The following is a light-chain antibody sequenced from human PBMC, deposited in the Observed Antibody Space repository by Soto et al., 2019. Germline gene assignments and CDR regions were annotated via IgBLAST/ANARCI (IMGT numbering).Light chain of an antibody. CDR1: QSISNY. CDR2: AAS. CDR3: LLDFRYFWA. J-gene: IGKJ1*01. V-gene: IGKV1-6*01. Sequence: IQMTQSPSSLSASVGDRVTITCRASQSISNYLNWYQHKPGKAPNLLIYAASSLQSGVPSRFSGRGSGTDFTLTISSLQPEDFATYYCLLDFRYFWAFGQGTKVEIK.